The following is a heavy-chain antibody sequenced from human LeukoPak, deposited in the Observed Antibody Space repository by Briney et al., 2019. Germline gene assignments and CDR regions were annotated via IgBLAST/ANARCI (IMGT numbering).Heavy chain of an antibody. Sequence: GASVKVSCKASGYTFTGYYMHWVRQAPGQGPEWMGWISTYNGNKNYAQKVQDRVTMSTDTSTSTVYMELKNLRSDDTAVYYCARGSGGGEPTDYWGQGTLVTVSS. CDR2: ISTYNGNK. CDR1: GYTFTGYY. V-gene: IGHV1-18*04. J-gene: IGHJ4*02. CDR3: ARGSGGGEPTDY. D-gene: IGHD2-21*01.